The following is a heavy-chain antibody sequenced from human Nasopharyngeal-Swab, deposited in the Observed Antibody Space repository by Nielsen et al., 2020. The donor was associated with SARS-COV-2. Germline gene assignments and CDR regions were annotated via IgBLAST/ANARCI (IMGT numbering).Heavy chain of an antibody. Sequence: VRQMPGKGLEWMGRIDPSDSYTNYSPSFQGQVTISADKSISTAYLQWSSLKASDTAMYYCARHPLVYYYGSGNPGYYYMDVWGKGTTVTVSS. V-gene: IGHV5-10-1*04. J-gene: IGHJ6*03. D-gene: IGHD3-10*01. CDR3: ARHPLVYYYGSGNPGYYYMDV. CDR2: IDPSDSYT.